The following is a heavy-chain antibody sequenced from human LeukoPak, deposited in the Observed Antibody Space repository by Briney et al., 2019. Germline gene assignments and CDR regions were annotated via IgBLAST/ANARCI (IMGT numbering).Heavy chain of an antibody. CDR2: INHSGST. Sequence: SETLSLTCAVYGGSFSGYYWSWIRQPPGKGLEWIGEINHSGSTNYNPSLKSRVTISVDTSKNQFSLNLTSMTAADTAVYYCARGGGSFDYWGQGTLVTVSS. J-gene: IGHJ4*02. V-gene: IGHV4-34*01. CDR1: GGSFSGYY. D-gene: IGHD1-26*01. CDR3: ARGGGSFDY.